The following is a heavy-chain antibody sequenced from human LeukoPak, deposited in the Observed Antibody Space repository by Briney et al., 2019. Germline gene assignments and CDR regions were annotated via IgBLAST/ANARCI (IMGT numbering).Heavy chain of an antibody. D-gene: IGHD1-26*01. J-gene: IGHJ4*02. CDR2: IWYDGSNK. CDR3: AKDGNRVGAIYYFDY. Sequence: GRSLRPSCAASGFTFSSYGMHWVRQAPGKGLEWVAVIWYDGSNKYYADSVKGRFTISRDNSKNTLCLQMNNLRAEDTAVYYCAKDGNRVGAIYYFDYWGQGTLVTVSS. CDR1: GFTFSSYG. V-gene: IGHV3-33*06.